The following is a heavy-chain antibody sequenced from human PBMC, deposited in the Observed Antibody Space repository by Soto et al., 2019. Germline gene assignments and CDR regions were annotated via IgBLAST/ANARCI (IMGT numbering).Heavy chain of an antibody. Sequence: SETLSLTCAVYGGSFSGYYWSWIRQPPGKGLEWIGEINHSGSTNYNPSLKSRVTISVDTSKNQFSLKLSSVTAADTAVYYCARGLKTGLDYFDYWGQGTLVTVS. V-gene: IGHV4-34*01. CDR3: ARGLKTGLDYFDY. D-gene: IGHD4-17*01. J-gene: IGHJ4*02. CDR2: INHSGST. CDR1: GGSFSGYY.